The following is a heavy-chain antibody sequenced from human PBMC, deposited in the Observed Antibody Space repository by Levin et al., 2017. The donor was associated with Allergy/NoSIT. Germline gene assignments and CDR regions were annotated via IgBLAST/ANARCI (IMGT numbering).Heavy chain of an antibody. V-gene: IGHV1-46*03. Sequence: ASVKVSCKTSGYTFTNYYIHWVRQAPGQGLEWMGLINPSGATTSYLQKFQGRVTMTRDTSTSTVYMELRSLRAEDTAVYYCARAHIDVGTWTAFDVWGQGTIVTVSS. CDR3: ARAHIDVGTWTAFDV. J-gene: IGHJ3*01. CDR2: INPSGATT. CDR1: GYTFTNYY. D-gene: IGHD1-1*01.